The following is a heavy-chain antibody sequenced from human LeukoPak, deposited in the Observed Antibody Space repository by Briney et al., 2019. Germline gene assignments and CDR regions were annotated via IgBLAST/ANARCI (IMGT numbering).Heavy chain of an antibody. CDR1: GYTFTSYF. CDR3: ARVGVTAATADY. V-gene: IGHV1-46*01. Sequence: ASVKVSRKASGYTFTSYFMHWMRQAPGQGPEWMGIINPRGGSTEYSHKFQGRLTMTSDTSTSTVYMELNSLRSEDTAVYFCARVGVTAATADYWGQGTLVTVSS. CDR2: INPRGGST. D-gene: IGHD6-25*01. J-gene: IGHJ4*02.